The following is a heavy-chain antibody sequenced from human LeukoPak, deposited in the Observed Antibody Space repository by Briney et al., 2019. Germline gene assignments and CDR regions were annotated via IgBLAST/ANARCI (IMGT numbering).Heavy chain of an antibody. CDR3: AGREARRDYYDSSGYWD. J-gene: IGHJ4*02. Sequence: SETLSLTCTVSGGCLSSYYWSWIRQPPGKGLEWIGYIYYSGSTNYNPSLKSRVTISVDTSKNQFSLKLSSVTAADTAVYYCAGREARRDYYDSSGYWDWGQGTLVTVSS. CDR2: IYYSGST. V-gene: IGHV4-59*08. CDR1: GGCLSSYY. D-gene: IGHD3-22*01.